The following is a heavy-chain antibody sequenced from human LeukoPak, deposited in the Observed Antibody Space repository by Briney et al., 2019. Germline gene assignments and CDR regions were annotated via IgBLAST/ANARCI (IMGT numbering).Heavy chain of an antibody. Sequence: PSETLSLTCTVSGGSISSNNYYWGWIRQPPGKGLEYIASIDYSGSTYYNTSLKSRVTISVDTSKNQFSLKLSSVTAADTAVYYCAGHVRYSSGSYGGDYWGQGTLVTVSS. CDR2: IDYSGST. CDR3: AGHVRYSSGSYGGDY. V-gene: IGHV4-39*01. J-gene: IGHJ4*02. CDR1: GGSISSNNYY. D-gene: IGHD6-19*01.